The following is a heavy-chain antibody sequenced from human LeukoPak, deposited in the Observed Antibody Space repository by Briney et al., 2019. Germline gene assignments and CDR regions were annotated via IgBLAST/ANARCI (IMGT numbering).Heavy chain of an antibody. CDR2: VKEDGSER. D-gene: IGHD1-26*01. CDR1: GFSLSNYW. V-gene: IGHV3-7*05. J-gene: IGHJ4*02. Sequence: AGGSLRLSCGVSGFSLSNYWMTWVRQAPGRGLEWLGSVKEDGSERYHVDSLKGRFTISRDNAKNSLFLQLNSLGAEDTAVYYCARGYSYLDYWGQGALVTVSS. CDR3: ARGYSYLDY.